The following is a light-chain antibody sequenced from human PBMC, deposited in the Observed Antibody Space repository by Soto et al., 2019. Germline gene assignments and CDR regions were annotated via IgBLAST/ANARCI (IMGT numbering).Light chain of an antibody. CDR2: NNN. Sequence: QSVLTQPPSASGTPGQRVTFSCSGSSSNIGPNNVNWYQQVPGTAPKLLIYNNNQWPSGVPDRFSGSKSGTSASLAISGLQAEDEADYYCAAWDDYLNGWVFGGGTQLTVL. CDR3: AAWDDYLNGWV. CDR1: SSNIGPNN. J-gene: IGLJ3*02. V-gene: IGLV1-44*01.